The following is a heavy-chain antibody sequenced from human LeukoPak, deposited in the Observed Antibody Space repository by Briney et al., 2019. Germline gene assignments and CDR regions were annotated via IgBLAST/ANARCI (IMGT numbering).Heavy chain of an antibody. CDR3: AKDILVVFDY. Sequence: GGSLRLSCAASGFTFADYAMHWVRQAPGKGLEWVSGISWNSGNIGYADSVKGRFTISRDNAKKSLYLQMNSLRAEDMALYYSAKDILVVFDYWGQGTLVTVSS. CDR2: ISWNSGNI. V-gene: IGHV3-9*03. CDR1: GFTFADYA. J-gene: IGHJ4*02.